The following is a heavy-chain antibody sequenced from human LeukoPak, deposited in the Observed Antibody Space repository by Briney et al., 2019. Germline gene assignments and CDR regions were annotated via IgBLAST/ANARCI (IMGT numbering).Heavy chain of an antibody. J-gene: IGHJ2*01. V-gene: IGHV3-53*01. CDR3: ARVGDHFHWNLDL. D-gene: IGHD3-3*02. CDR1: GFTFNIYG. CDR2: IYSGGTT. Sequence: GGSLRLSCTASGFTFNIYGMNWVRQAPGKGLEWVSIIYSGGTTYYADSVKGRFTISRDTSKNTLSLQMSSLRAEDTAVYFCARVGDHFHWNLDLWGRGTLVTVSS.